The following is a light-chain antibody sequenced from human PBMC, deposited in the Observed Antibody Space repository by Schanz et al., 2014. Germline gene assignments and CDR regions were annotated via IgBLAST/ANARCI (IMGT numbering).Light chain of an antibody. V-gene: IGLV1-44*01. CDR2: NNN. Sequence: QSVLTQPPSTSETPGQVVIISCFGSYSNLGRNPVNWYQQFPGTAPRLLIYNNNLRPSGVPDRFSGSKSCTSASLAISGLQSEDEADYYCATWDDSDSLNGWVFGGGTKLTVL. J-gene: IGLJ3*02. CDR1: YSNLGRNP. CDR3: ATWDDSDSLNGWV.